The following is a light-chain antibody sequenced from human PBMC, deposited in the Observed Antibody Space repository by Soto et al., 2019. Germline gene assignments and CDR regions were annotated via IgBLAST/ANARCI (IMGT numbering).Light chain of an antibody. CDR1: SSNIGAPYD. J-gene: IGLJ1*01. CDR2: GNT. V-gene: IGLV1-40*01. Sequence: QSVLTQPPSVSGAPGQRVTISCTGSSSNIGAPYDVHWYQQLPGTAPKLLIYGNTNRPSGVPDRFSASKSDTSASLAITGLQAEDEADYYCQSYDSSLTTYGFGTGTKLTVL. CDR3: QSYDSSLTTYG.